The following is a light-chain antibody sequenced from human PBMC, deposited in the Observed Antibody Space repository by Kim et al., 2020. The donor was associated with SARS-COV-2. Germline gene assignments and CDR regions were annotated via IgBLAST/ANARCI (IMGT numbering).Light chain of an antibody. J-gene: IGKJ1*01. Sequence: VSPGERATLSCRASEGVSRDLAWYQQKPGQAPRLLIYAASTRATGIPARFGGSGSGTEFTLTISSLQSEDFAIYYCQQYNIWPRTFGQGTKVDIK. CDR2: AAS. CDR3: QQYNIWPRT. CDR1: EGVSRD. V-gene: IGKV3-15*01.